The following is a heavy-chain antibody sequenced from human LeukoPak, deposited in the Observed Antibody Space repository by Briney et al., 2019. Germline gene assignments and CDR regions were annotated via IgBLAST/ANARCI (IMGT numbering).Heavy chain of an antibody. CDR1: GFTFNDYA. CDR3: ARRAGAYSHPYDY. Sequence: GGSLRLSCAVSGFTFNDYAMHGVRQVRGKGLEWVSGINWNSDSIGYADSVKGRFTISRDNSKNTLYLQMNSLRAEDTAVYYCARRAGAYSHPYDYWGQGTLVTVSS. V-gene: IGHV3-9*01. D-gene: IGHD4/OR15-4a*01. CDR2: INWNSDSI. J-gene: IGHJ4*02.